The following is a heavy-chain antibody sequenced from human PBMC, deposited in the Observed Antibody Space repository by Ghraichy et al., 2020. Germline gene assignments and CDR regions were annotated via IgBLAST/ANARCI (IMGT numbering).Heavy chain of an antibody. CDR3: ASLTGYCSSTSCYPKFP. Sequence: SETLSLTCTVSGGSISSYYWSWIRQPAGKGLEWIGRIYTSGSTNYNPSLKSRVTMSVDTSKNQFSLKLSSVTAADTAVYYCASLTGYCSSTSCYPKFPWGQGTLVTVSS. CDR1: GGSISSYY. CDR2: IYTSGST. J-gene: IGHJ4*02. D-gene: IGHD2-2*01. V-gene: IGHV4-4*07.